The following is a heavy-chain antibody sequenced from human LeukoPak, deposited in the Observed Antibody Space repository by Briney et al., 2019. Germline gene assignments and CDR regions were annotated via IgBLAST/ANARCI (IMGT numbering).Heavy chain of an antibody. CDR2: INHSGGT. J-gene: IGHJ6*03. CDR3: ARVGYHLLYAYYYYYLDV. CDR1: GGSISSGGYS. V-gene: IGHV4-30-2*01. D-gene: IGHD2-2*02. Sequence: PSQTLSLTCTVSGGSISSGGYSWGWIRQPPGKGLEWIGEINHSGGTNYNPSLKSRVTISVATSKNQFSLKVTSLTAADTAVYYCARVGYHLLYAYYYYYLDVWGKGTTVTVSS.